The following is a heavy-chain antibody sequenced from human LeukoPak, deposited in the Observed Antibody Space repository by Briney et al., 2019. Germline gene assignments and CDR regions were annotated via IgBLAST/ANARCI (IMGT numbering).Heavy chain of an antibody. Sequence: ASVKVSCKASGYTSTSYAMHWVRQAPGQRLEWMGWINAGNGNTKYSQKFQGRVTITRDTSASTAYMELSSLRSEDTAVYYCARALDYGGSYYYGMDVWGQGTTVTVSS. D-gene: IGHD4-17*01. CDR2: INAGNGNT. V-gene: IGHV1-3*01. J-gene: IGHJ6*02. CDR1: GYTSTSYA. CDR3: ARALDYGGSYYYGMDV.